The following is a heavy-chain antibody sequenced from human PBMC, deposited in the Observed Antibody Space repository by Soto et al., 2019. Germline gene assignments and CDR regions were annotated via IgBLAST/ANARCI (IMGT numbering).Heavy chain of an antibody. D-gene: IGHD3-10*01. CDR1: GGSISSGGYY. CDR2: IYYSGST. Sequence: QVQLQESGPGLVKPSQTLSLTCTVSGGSISSGGYYWSWIRQHPGKGLEWIGYIYYSGSTYYNPSLQSRVTRAVDTSKSQFALKLSSVTAADTAVYYCARDVVVRGVRRYYFAYWGQGTLVPVSS. J-gene: IGHJ4*02. V-gene: IGHV4-31*03. CDR3: ARDVVVRGVRRYYFAY.